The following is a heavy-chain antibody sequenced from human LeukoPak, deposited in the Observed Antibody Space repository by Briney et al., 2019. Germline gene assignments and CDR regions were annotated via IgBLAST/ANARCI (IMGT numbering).Heavy chain of an antibody. CDR2: IYYSGST. CDR3: VTMTTVTTFDY. CDR1: GGSISSSSYY. V-gene: IGHV4-39*01. D-gene: IGHD4-17*01. J-gene: IGHJ4*02. Sequence: SETLSLTCTASGGSISSSSYYWGWIRQPPGKGLEWIGSIYYSGSTYYNPSLKSRVTISVDTSKNQFSLKLSSVTAADTAVYYCVTMTTVTTFDYWGQGTLVTVSS.